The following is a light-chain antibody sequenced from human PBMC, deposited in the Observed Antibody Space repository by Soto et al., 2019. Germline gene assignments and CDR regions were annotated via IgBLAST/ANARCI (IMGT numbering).Light chain of an antibody. CDR3: QQYYTTPIT. CDR1: QSVLYSSNNKNY. J-gene: IGKJ1*01. CDR2: WAS. Sequence: DIVMTQSPDSLAVSLGERATINCKSSQSVLYSSNNKNYLAWYQQKPGQPPKLLIYWASTRESGVPDRVSGSGSGTDFTLTISSLQAEDVALYYCQQYYTTPITFGQGTKVDIK. V-gene: IGKV4-1*01.